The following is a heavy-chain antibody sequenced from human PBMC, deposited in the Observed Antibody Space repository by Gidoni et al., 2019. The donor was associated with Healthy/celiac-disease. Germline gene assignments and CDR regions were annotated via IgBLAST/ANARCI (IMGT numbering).Heavy chain of an antibody. Sequence: QVQLVESGGGVVQPGRSLRLSCAASGFTFSRYGMHWVRQAPGKGLEWVAVIWYDGSNKYYADSVKGRFTISRDNSKNTLYLQMNSLRAEDTAVYYCAREDYYDSSGPAHFDYWGQGTLVTVSS. V-gene: IGHV3-33*01. CDR1: GFTFSRYG. D-gene: IGHD3-22*01. CDR2: IWYDGSNK. J-gene: IGHJ4*02. CDR3: AREDYYDSSGPAHFDY.